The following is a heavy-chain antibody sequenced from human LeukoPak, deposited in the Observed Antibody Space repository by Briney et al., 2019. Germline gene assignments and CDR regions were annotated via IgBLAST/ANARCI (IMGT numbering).Heavy chain of an antibody. CDR2: INRSGCA. D-gene: IGHD2-21*02. Sequence: ETVSLTHAVYGGSFSGYYWSWIRQPPRKGLEWVGEINRSGCAHYNPSLKSPVTISVDTSKNQFSLKMSSVTAADTAVYYCARGDTYCGGDCYAPNYWAKG. CDR3: ARGDTYCGGDCYAPNY. V-gene: IGHV4-34*01. CDR1: GGSFSGYY. J-gene: IGHJ4*02.